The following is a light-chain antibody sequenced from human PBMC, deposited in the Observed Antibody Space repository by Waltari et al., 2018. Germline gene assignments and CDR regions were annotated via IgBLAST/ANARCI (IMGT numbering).Light chain of an antibody. CDR2: GAS. J-gene: IGKJ1*01. V-gene: IGKV3-20*01. CDR1: QSVSSSY. CDR3: QQYGSSPRT. Sequence: EIVSTQSPGTPSLSPGARATLSCRASQSVSSSYLAWYQQKPGQAPRLLIYGASSRATGIPDRFSGSGSGTDFTLTISRLEPEDLAVYYCQQYGSSPRTFGQGTKVEIK.